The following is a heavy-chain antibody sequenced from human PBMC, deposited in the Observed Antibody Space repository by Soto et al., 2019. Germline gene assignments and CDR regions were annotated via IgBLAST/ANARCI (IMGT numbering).Heavy chain of an antibody. Sequence: PSETLSLTCSVSGASITTSYWSWIRQPPGKGLEWIGSISYSGSTKYNPSLESRVMISLDTSKNQFSLRLTSVTAADTALYYCARDWDSSGLFDPWGQGALVTVSS. CDR3: ARDWDSSGLFDP. J-gene: IGHJ5*02. CDR1: GASITTSY. V-gene: IGHV4-59*01. CDR2: ISYSGST. D-gene: IGHD3-10*01.